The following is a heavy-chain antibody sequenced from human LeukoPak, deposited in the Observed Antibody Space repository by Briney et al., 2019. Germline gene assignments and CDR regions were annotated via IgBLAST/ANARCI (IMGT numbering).Heavy chain of an antibody. V-gene: IGHV3-9*01. D-gene: IGHD2-2*01. CDR3: ARDQNVVVPATMGFGSLTFYMDV. Sequence: GGSLRLSCAASGFTFDDYAMHWVRQAPGKGLEWVSGISWNSGSIGYADSVKGRFTISRDNAKNSLYLQMNSLRAEDTAVYYCARDQNVVVPATMGFGSLTFYMDVWGRGTTVTVSS. CDR2: ISWNSGSI. J-gene: IGHJ6*03. CDR1: GFTFDDYA.